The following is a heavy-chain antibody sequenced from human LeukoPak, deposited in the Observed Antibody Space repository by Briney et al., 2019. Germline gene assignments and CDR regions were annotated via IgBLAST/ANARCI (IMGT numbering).Heavy chain of an antibody. D-gene: IGHD3-9*01. CDR1: GGSITSGYNY. CDR2: IYYSGST. CDR3: ARSGIYDILTGYYTYFNY. Sequence: PSQTLSLTCTVSGGSITSGYNYWTWTRPPPGKGVEWIGYIYYSGSTYYNPSLKSRVTISVDTSKNQFSLKVSSVTAADTAVYYCARSGIYDILTGYYTYFNYWGHGTLVTVSS. V-gene: IGHV4-30-4*01. J-gene: IGHJ4*01.